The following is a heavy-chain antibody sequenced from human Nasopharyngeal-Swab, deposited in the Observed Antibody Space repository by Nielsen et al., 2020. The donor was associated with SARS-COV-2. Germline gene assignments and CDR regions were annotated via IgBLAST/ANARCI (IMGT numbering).Heavy chain of an antibody. CDR1: DGSFSGYY. Sequence: SETLSLTCAVYDGSFSGYYWSWIRQAPGKGLEWIGEINHSGSTNYNPSLKSRVTISVDTSKNQFSLKLSSVTAADTAVYYCARGGIPTGDLPTGYYFDYWGQGTLVTVSS. V-gene: IGHV4-34*01. CDR3: ARGGIPTGDLPTGYYFDY. CDR2: INHSGST. D-gene: IGHD7-27*01. J-gene: IGHJ4*02.